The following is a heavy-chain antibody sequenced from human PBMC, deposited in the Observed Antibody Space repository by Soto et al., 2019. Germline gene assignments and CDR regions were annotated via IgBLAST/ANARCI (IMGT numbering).Heavy chain of an antibody. CDR2: IWYDGSNK. D-gene: IGHD1-1*01. J-gene: IGHJ4*02. Sequence: QVQLVESGGGVVQPGRSLRLSCAASGFTFSSYGMHWVRQAPGKVLEWVAGIWYDGSNKYYADSVKGRFTISRDNSKNTLYLQINSLRAEDTAVYYCARVGVVNWYRCELDYWGQGTLVTVSS. V-gene: IGHV3-33*01. CDR1: GFTFSSYG. CDR3: ARVGVVNWYRCELDY.